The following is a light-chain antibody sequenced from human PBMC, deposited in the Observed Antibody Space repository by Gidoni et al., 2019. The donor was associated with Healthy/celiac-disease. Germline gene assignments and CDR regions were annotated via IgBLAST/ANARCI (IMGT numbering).Light chain of an antibody. V-gene: IGKV3-11*01. Sequence: EIVLTQSPATLSLSPGERATLSCRASQSVSSYLAWYQQKPRQAPRLLIYDASNRATGIPARFSGSGSGTDFTLTISSLEPEDFAVYYCQQRSNWPTFXGXTKVEIK. CDR1: QSVSSY. CDR3: QQRSNWPT. CDR2: DAS. J-gene: IGKJ4*01.